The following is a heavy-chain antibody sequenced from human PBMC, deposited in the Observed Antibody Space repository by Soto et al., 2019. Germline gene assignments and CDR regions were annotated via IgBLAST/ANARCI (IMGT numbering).Heavy chain of an antibody. J-gene: IGHJ2*01. V-gene: IGHV3-7*03. Sequence: EVQLVESGGGLVQPGGSLRLSCATSGFTFSTYFMSWVCQAPGKGLEWVPNIRQDGSDKYYVDSVEGRFAIARDNPKNSLYLQMNSLRAEDTAVYYCARISGDPTVAWYFDLWGRGTLVTVSS. CDR2: IRQDGSDK. CDR1: GFTFSTYF. D-gene: IGHD3-10*01. CDR3: ARISGDPTVAWYFDL.